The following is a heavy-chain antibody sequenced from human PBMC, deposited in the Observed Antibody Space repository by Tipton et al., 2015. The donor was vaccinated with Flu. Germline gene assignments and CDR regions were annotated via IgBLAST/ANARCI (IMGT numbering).Heavy chain of an antibody. CDR2: IYYSGST. J-gene: IGHJ4*02. V-gene: IGHV4-59*01. Sequence: TLSLTCTVSGGSIISYYWSWIRQAPGKGLEWIGYIYYSGSTNYNPSLKSRVTMSVDTSKSQFSLNLNSVTAADTAVYYCVGVVGGSGMDYGGQGTLVTVSS. CDR1: GGSIISYY. D-gene: IGHD3-10*01. CDR3: VGVVGGSGMDY.